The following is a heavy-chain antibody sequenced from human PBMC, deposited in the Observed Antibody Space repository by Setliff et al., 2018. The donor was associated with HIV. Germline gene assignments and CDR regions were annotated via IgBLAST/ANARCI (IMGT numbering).Heavy chain of an antibody. Sequence: GGSLRLSCGASGFIFSDSWMDWVRQAPGKGLEWVATIKKDGREKYYVDSVKGRFTISRDNFKNTLYPEMNSLRSEDTAVYYCAKDGTSHFDGNFDYWGQGSLVTVSS. CDR2: IKKDGREK. CDR3: AKDGTSHFDGNFDY. CDR1: GFIFSDSW. V-gene: IGHV3-7*01. D-gene: IGHD2-2*01. J-gene: IGHJ4*02.